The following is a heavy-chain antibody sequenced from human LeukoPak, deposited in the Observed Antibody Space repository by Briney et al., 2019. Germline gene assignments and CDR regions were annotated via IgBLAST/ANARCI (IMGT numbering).Heavy chain of an antibody. CDR1: GGSITSGEYH. J-gene: IGHJ4*02. CDR2: IYHRGST. D-gene: IGHD4-11*01. Sequence: SETLSLTCTVSGGSITSGEYHWSWIRQPPGKGLEWIGYIYHRGSTYDNPSLKSRLTMSVDTSKNQFSLNLSSVTAADTAVYYCATLGPTEYFVYWGQGTLDTVSS. V-gene: IGHV4-30-4*01. CDR3: ATLGPTEYFVY.